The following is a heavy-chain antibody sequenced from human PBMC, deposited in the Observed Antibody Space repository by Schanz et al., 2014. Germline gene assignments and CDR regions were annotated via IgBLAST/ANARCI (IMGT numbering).Heavy chain of an antibody. D-gene: IGHD6-13*01. V-gene: IGHV3-15*01. CDR1: TSIFNHAW. CDR2: IKSKTDGETT. Sequence: EVQLVQSGGGLVQPGGSLRLSCAASTSIFNHAWMSWVRQAPGKGLEWLGRIKSKTDGETTDYAAPVKGRFSISRDDSQSTLYLQMNSLKIEDPAVYYCATASSPVREAGAGSSFHLWGQGTLVTVSP. J-gene: IGHJ5*02. CDR3: ATASSPVREAGAGSSFHL.